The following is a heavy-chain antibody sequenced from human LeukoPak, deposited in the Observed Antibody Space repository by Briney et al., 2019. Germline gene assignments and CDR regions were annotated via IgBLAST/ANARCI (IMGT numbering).Heavy chain of an antibody. J-gene: IGHJ4*02. CDR1: GFTFSDYY. Sequence: TGGSLRLSCAASGFTFSDYYMSWIRQAPGKGLEWVSYISSSGSTIYYADSVKGRFTISRDNAKNSLCLQMNSLRAEDTAVYYCARDRYYYDSSGYYIFDYWGQGTLVTVSS. CDR3: ARDRYYYDSSGYYIFDY. V-gene: IGHV3-11*04. D-gene: IGHD3-22*01. CDR2: ISSSGSTI.